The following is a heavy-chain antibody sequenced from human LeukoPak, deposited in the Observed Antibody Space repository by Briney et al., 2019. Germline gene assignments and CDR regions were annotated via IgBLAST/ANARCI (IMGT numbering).Heavy chain of an antibody. V-gene: IGHV3-23*01. Sequence: GGSLRLSCAASGFTFSSYAMTWVRQAPGKGLEGGAVISDSGGWTYYADSVKGRFTISRDNAKTSLYLQMNSLRAEDTAVYYCARAGEVVWSAFDIWGQGTMVTVSS. D-gene: IGHD3-22*01. CDR1: GFTFSSYA. J-gene: IGHJ3*02. CDR2: ISDSGGWT. CDR3: ARAGEVVWSAFDI.